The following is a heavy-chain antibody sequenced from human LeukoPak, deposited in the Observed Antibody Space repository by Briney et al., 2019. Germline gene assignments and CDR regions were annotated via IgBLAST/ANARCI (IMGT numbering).Heavy chain of an antibody. CDR1: GASFSSGDQY. Sequence: SETLSLTCTVSGASFSSGDQYWNWIRQSPGKGLEWIGSIHPSGALYNNPSLESRVTMSMDTSKNQFSLNLNSVTAADTAVYFCSRGLDSRKLGYWGQGTLVTVSS. V-gene: IGHV4-31*03. J-gene: IGHJ4*02. CDR3: SRGLDSRKLGY. CDR2: IHPSGAL. D-gene: IGHD3-22*01.